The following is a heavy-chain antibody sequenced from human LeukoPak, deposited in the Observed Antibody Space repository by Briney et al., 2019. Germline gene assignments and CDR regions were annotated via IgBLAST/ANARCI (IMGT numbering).Heavy chain of an antibody. J-gene: IGHJ6*03. Sequence: SGGSLRLSCAASGFTSSSYAMSWVRQAPGKGREWVSGILYSGDSTYYANSGKGRFTTSGGNSNNTLYLQMNSLRAEDTAVYYCAKLGGHPLHNYYVGVWGKGTTVAVSS. CDR2: ILYSGDST. CDR1: GFTSSSYA. D-gene: IGHD3-16*01. CDR3: AKLGGHPLHNYYVGV. V-gene: IGHV3-23*01.